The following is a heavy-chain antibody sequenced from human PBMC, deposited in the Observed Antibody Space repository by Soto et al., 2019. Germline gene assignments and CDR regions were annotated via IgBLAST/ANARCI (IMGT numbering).Heavy chain of an antibody. V-gene: IGHV3-30*18. J-gene: IGHJ5*02. CDR1: GFTFSSYR. CDR2: MSYDVSNK. CDR3: VKGSCDGLWSGYSSFDP. Sequence: QVQLVESGGGMVQPGWSLRLSCAASGFTFSSYRMHWVRQAPGKGLEWVAVMSYDVSNKYYADSVKGRVTISRDNSKKTLYLQMNRLRAEDTAVYYCVKGSCDGLWSGYSSFDPWGQGTLVTVSS. D-gene: IGHD3-3*01.